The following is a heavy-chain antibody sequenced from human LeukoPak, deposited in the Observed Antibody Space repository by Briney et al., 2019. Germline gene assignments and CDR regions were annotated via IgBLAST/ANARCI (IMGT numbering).Heavy chain of an antibody. CDR1: GYTFTSSG. J-gene: IGHJ4*02. CDR2: ISAYNGNT. D-gene: IGHD3-10*01. V-gene: IGHV1-18*01. Sequence: GASVKVSCKASGYTFTSSGISWVRQAPGHGVEWMGWISAYNGNTNYAQKLQGRVTMTTDTSTSTAYLELRSRRSDATAVYYCASTWGDGSGRSYWGQGTLVTVSS. CDR3: ASTWGDGSGRSY.